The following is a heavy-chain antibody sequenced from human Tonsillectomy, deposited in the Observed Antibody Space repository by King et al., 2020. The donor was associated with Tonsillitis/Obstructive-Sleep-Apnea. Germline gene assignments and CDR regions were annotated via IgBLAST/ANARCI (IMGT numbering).Heavy chain of an antibody. V-gene: IGHV1-18*01. Sequence: QLVQSGAEVKKPGASVKVSCKASGYTFTSYGISWVRQAPGQGLEWMGWISAYNGNTNYAQKLQGRVTMTTDTSTSTAYMELRSLRSYDTAVYYCAREGYCSSTSCYTNHAFDIWGQGTMVTVSS. CDR2: ISAYNGNT. CDR3: AREGYCSSTSCYTNHAFDI. J-gene: IGHJ3*02. D-gene: IGHD2-2*02. CDR1: GYTFTSYG.